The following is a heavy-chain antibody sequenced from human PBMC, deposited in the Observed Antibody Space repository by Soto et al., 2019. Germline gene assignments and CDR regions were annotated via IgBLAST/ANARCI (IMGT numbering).Heavy chain of an antibody. CDR3: ARLHNDFWSGYYHLDY. CDR2: IYPGDSDT. Sequence: GESLKISCKGSGYSFTSYWIGWVRQMPGKGLEWMGIIYPGDSDTRYSPSFQGQVTISADKSISTAYLQWSSLKASATAMYYCARLHNDFWSGYYHLDYWGQGTLVTVSS. CDR1: GYSFTSYW. D-gene: IGHD3-3*01. J-gene: IGHJ4*02. V-gene: IGHV5-51*01.